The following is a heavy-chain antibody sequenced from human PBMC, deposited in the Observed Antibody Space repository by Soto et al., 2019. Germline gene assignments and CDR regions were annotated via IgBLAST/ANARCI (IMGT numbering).Heavy chain of an antibody. D-gene: IGHD6-6*01. CDR1: GYSFTNYW. Sequence: GESLKISCKRSGYSFTNYWIAWVRQMPGKGLKWMGIIYLADSDIKYSPSLQGQVSISADKSINTAYLQWSSLKASDTAMYYCATLAARYSSSLDYWGQGTLVTVSS. J-gene: IGHJ4*02. CDR2: IYLADSDI. CDR3: ATLAARYSSSLDY. V-gene: IGHV5-51*01.